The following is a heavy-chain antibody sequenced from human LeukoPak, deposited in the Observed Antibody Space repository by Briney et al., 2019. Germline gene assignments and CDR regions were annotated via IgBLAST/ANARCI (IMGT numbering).Heavy chain of an antibody. Sequence: ISAYNGNTNYAQKLQGRVTIIADKSTSTAYMELTSLRSEDTAVYYCARGGTTGTRRLDYWGQGTLVTVSS. J-gene: IGHJ4*02. CDR2: ISAYNGNT. V-gene: IGHV1-18*01. CDR3: ARGGTTGTRRLDY. D-gene: IGHD1-1*01.